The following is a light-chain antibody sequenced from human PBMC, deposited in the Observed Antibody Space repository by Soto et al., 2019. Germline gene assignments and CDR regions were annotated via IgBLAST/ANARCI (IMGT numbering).Light chain of an antibody. CDR2: DAS. V-gene: IGKV1-5*01. Sequence: NKTPHPNSLLSASVGGSVTTTRGASQAISSCLAWYQQKPGKAPKLLIYDASSLESGVPSRFSGSGSGTDFTLTISSLQPDDFATYYCQQYDIFPWTFGRGANVDIK. CDR1: QAISSC. J-gene: IGKJ1*01. CDR3: QQYDIFPWT.